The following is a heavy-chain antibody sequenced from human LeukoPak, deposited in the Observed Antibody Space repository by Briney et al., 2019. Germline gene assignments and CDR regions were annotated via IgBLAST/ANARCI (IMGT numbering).Heavy chain of an antibody. D-gene: IGHD3-16*02. Sequence: KPSETLSLTCTVSGGSISSYYWSWIRRPPGKGLEWIGYIYYSGSTNYNPSLKSRVTMSVDTSKNQFSLKLSSVTAADTAVYYCAREPEVSGIYYFDYWGQGTLVTVSS. V-gene: IGHV4-59*12. CDR1: GGSISSYY. CDR2: IYYSGST. J-gene: IGHJ4*02. CDR3: AREPEVSGIYYFDY.